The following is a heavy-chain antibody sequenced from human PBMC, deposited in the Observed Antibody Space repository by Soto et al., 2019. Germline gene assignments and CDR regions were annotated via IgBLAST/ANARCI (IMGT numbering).Heavy chain of an antibody. CDR3: TRAGSGSSHDY. D-gene: IGHD1-26*01. Sequence: TVGSLRLSCAASGFTLSSYWMHWVRQAPGKGLVWVSRINGGGDNTFYADSVRGRFTVSRDNAKNTLYLQMNSLRPEDSAVYYCTRAGSGSSHDYWGQGTLVTVSS. CDR2: INGGGDNT. CDR1: GFTLSSYW. J-gene: IGHJ4*02. V-gene: IGHV3-74*01.